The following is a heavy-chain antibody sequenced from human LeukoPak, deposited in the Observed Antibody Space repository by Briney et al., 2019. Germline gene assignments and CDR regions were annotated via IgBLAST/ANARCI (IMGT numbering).Heavy chain of an antibody. CDR2: IYYSGST. D-gene: IGHD1-14*01. CDR3: AGRKPYYFDY. Sequence: SETLSPTCTVSGGSISSGDYYWSWIRQPPGKGLEWIGYIYYSGSTYYNPSLKSRVTISVDTSKNQFSLKLSSVTAADTAVYYCAGRKPYYFDYWGQGTLVTVSS. J-gene: IGHJ4*02. V-gene: IGHV4-30-4*01. CDR1: GGSISSGDYY.